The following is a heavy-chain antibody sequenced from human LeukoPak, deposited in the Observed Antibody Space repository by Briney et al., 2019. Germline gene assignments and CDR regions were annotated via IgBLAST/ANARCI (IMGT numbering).Heavy chain of an antibody. CDR2: IYYSGST. J-gene: IGHJ4*02. CDR3: ARVPNSGWYYFDY. D-gene: IGHD6-19*01. Sequence: SETLSLTCTVSGGSISSNYWSWIRQPPGKGLEWIGYIYYSGSTNYNPSLKSRVTISVDTSKNQFSLKLSSVTAADTAVYYCARVPNSGWYYFDYWGQGTLVTVSS. CDR1: GGSISSNY. V-gene: IGHV4-59*01.